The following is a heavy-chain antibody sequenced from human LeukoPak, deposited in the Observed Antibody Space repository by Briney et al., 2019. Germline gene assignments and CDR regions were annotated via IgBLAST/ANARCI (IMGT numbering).Heavy chain of an antibody. D-gene: IGHD2-8*01. CDR3: ARGGYCTNGVCHHPLQYYYYALDV. Sequence: GESLKISCMGSGYSFTNYWIGWVRQMPGKGLEWMGIMYPGDSDIRYNPTFEGQVTISADKSISTAYLQWSSLKASDTAMYYCARGGYCTNGVCHHPLQYYYYALDVRGQGTTVTVSS. J-gene: IGHJ6*02. V-gene: IGHV5-51*01. CDR2: MYPGDSDI. CDR1: GYSFTNYW.